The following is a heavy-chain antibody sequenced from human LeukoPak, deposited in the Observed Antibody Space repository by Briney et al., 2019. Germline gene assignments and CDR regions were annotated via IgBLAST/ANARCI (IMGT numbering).Heavy chain of an antibody. Sequence: GGLRLSCAASGFTFSSYSMNWVRQAPGKGLEWVSSISSSSSYIYYADSVKGRFTISRDNAKNSLYLQMNSLRAEDTAVYYCARASSWPTFDYWGQGTLVTASS. CDR3: ARASSWPTFDY. CDR1: GFTFSSYS. CDR2: ISSSSSYI. V-gene: IGHV3-21*01. D-gene: IGHD6-13*01. J-gene: IGHJ4*02.